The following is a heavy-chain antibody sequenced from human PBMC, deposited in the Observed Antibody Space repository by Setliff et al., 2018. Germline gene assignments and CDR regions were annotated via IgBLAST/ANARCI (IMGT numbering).Heavy chain of an antibody. V-gene: IGHV1-69*05. J-gene: IGHJ6*02. CDR2: IIPIFGTA. CDR3: ARTSGVRGVIIAGGMDV. D-gene: IGHD3-10*01. Sequence: SVKVSCKASGGTFSSYAISWVRQAPGQGLEWMGGIIPIFGTANYAQKFQGRVTITTDESTSTAYMELSSLRSEDTAVYYCARTSGVRGVIIAGGMDVWGQGTTVTAP. CDR1: GGTFSSYA.